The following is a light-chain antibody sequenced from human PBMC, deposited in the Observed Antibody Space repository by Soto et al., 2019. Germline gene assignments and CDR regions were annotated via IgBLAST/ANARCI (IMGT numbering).Light chain of an antibody. Sequence: EIVLTQSPASLSLSPGEGATLSCRASQSISSYLDWYQQKRGQAPRLLIYDASNRATGIPTRFSGSGSGANFTLTISSLEPEDFAVYYCQHRSNWLFTFGQGTRLEIK. CDR3: QHRSNWLFT. CDR2: DAS. CDR1: QSISSY. J-gene: IGKJ5*01. V-gene: IGKV3-11*01.